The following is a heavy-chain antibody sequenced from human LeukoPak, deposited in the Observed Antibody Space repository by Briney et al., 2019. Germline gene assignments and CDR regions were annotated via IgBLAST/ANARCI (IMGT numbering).Heavy chain of an antibody. CDR2: IYTSGST. J-gene: IGHJ6*03. D-gene: IGHD5-18*01. Sequence: PSQTLSLTCTVSGGSISSGSYYWSWIRQPAGKGLEWIGRIYTSGSTNYNPSLKSRVTISVDTSKNQFSLKLSSVTAADTAVYYCARATTAMVIGYYYYYMDVWGKGTTVTISS. CDR1: GGSISSGSYY. CDR3: ARATTAMVIGYYYYYMDV. V-gene: IGHV4-61*02.